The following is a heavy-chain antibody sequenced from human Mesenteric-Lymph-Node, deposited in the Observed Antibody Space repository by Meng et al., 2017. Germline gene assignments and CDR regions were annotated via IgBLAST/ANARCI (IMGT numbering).Heavy chain of an antibody. CDR1: GFSLSTSGVG. J-gene: IGHJ4*02. CDR3: AHSRLLLWFGELFDY. CDR2: IYWDDDK. V-gene: IGHV2-5*02. D-gene: IGHD3-10*01. Sequence: SGPTLVKPTQTLTLTCTFSGFSLSTSGVGVGWIRQPPGKALEWLALIYWDDDKRYSPSLKSRLTITKDTSKNQVVLTMTNMDPVDIATYYCAHSRLLLWFGELFDYWGQGTLVTVSS.